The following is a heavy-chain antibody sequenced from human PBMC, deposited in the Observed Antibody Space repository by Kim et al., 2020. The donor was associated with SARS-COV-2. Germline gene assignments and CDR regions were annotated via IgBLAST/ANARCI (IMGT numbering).Heavy chain of an antibody. J-gene: IGHJ4*02. D-gene: IGHD3-16*02. CDR3: AKNIETVGYYDY. CDR1: GFTFNNYD. CDR2: ISVTGGIT. Sequence: GGSLRLSCAASGFTFNNYDMTWLRQAPGKGLEWFSGISVTGGITNYADSVKGRFTISRDNSKNTLFLQMNSLRAEDTAVYYCAKNIETVGYYDYWGQGTLVAVSS. V-gene: IGHV3-23*01.